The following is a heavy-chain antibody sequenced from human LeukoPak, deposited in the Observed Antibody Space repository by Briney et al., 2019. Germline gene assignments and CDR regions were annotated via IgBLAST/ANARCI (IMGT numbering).Heavy chain of an antibody. CDR3: ARHASGYSYGYYFDY. D-gene: IGHD5-18*01. J-gene: IGHJ4*02. Sequence: SGTLSLTCTVSGGSISSYYWSWIRQPPGKGLEWIGYIYYSGSTNYNPSLKSRVTISVDTSKNQFSLKLSSVTAADTAVYYCARHASGYSYGYYFDYWGQGTLVTVSS. CDR2: IYYSGST. V-gene: IGHV4-59*08. CDR1: GGSISSYY.